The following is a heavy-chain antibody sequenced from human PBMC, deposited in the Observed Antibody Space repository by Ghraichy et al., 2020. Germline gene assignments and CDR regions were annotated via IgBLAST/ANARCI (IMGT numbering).Heavy chain of an antibody. Sequence: GGSLRLSCAASGFTVSSKYMSWVRQAPGKGLEWVSVIYSGGTTYYADSVKGRFTISRDNSKNTLYLQMNSLRAEDTAVYYCARSPDCTNGICYQYWYFDFWGRGTLVTVSS. V-gene: IGHV3-53*01. CDR2: IYSGGTT. CDR1: GFTVSSKY. CDR3: ARSPDCTNGICYQYWYFDF. J-gene: IGHJ2*01. D-gene: IGHD2-8*01.